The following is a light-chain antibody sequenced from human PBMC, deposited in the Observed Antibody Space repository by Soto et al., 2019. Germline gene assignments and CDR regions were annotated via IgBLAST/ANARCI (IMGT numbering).Light chain of an antibody. V-gene: IGKV3-11*01. J-gene: IGKJ4*01. CDR2: DAS. Sequence: EIVLTQSPATLSLSPGERAALSCRASQGVGRFLAWYQQKPGQAPRLLIYDASNRATGIPARFSGSGSETNFNLAIDNLEPEDFAVYYCQQRGGWPLTFGGGTKVEIK. CDR1: QGVGRF. CDR3: QQRGGWPLT.